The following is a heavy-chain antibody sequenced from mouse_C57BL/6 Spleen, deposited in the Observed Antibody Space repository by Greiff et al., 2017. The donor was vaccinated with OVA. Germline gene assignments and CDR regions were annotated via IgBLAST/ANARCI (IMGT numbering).Heavy chain of an antibody. CDR1: GYTFTDYN. D-gene: IGHD1-1*01. CDR3: ARRDYGSSWENYAMDY. J-gene: IGHJ4*01. CDR2: INPNNGGT. Sequence: VHVKQSGPELVKPGASVKIPCKASGYTFTDYNMDWVKQSHGKSLEWIGDINPNNGGTIYNQKFKGKATLTVDKSSSTAYMELRSLTSEDTAVYYCARRDYGSSWENYAMDYWGQGTSVTVSS. V-gene: IGHV1-18*01.